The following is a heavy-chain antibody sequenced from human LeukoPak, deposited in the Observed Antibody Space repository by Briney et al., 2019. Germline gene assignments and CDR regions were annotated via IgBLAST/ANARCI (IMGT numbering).Heavy chain of an antibody. CDR1: GYTFTGYY. Sequence: VASVKVSCKASGYTFTGYYMHWVRQAPGQGLEWMGWINPNSGGTNYAQKFQGRVTMTRDTSISTAYMELSRLRSDDTAVYYCARVLRDSSGWFENWFDPWGQGTLVTVSS. D-gene: IGHD6-19*01. V-gene: IGHV1-2*02. CDR3: ARVLRDSSGWFENWFDP. CDR2: INPNSGGT. J-gene: IGHJ5*02.